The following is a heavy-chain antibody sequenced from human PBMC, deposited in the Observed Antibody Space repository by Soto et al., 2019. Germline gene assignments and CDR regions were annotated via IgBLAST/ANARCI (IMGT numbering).Heavy chain of an antibody. CDR3: TRDRPESNGWLRFDY. V-gene: IGHV3-48*02. CDR1: GFTFSAYS. CDR2: IDGRSANI. Sequence: EVQMVESGGSLVQPGGSLRLSCVASGFTFSAYSVNWVRQAPGQGLQWVSYIDGRSANIYYADSVKGRFTISRDNAKNSVYLQMNSLTDEDTAVYYCTRDRPESNGWLRFDYWGQGTLVSVSS. J-gene: IGHJ4*02. D-gene: IGHD6-19*01.